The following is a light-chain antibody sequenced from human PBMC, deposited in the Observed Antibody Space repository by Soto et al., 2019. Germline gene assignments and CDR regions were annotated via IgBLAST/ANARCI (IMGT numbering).Light chain of an antibody. CDR2: AAS. V-gene: IGKV3-15*01. CDR1: ESVSTN. Sequence: EIEMTQSPATLSLAPGERVTLSCRASESVSTNLAWYKHKAGQAPRLLIYAASTRATGIPARFSGSGSGTEFTLTIRSLKSEDFAVYYCQQYSIWRTFGQGTKVDIK. CDR3: QQYSIWRT. J-gene: IGKJ1*01.